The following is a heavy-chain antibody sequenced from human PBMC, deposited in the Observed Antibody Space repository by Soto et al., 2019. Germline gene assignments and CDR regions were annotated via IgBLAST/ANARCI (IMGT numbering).Heavy chain of an antibody. Sequence: QVQLQESGPGLVKPSETLSLTCTVSGGSISSYYWSWIRQPPGKGLEWIGYIYYSGSTNYTPSLKSRVTISVDTSKNQFSLKLSSVTAADTAVYYCARDRYGDYLDVWGQGTTVTVSS. D-gene: IGHD4-17*01. CDR3: ARDRYGDYLDV. V-gene: IGHV4-59*01. CDR2: IYYSGST. J-gene: IGHJ6*03. CDR1: GGSISSYY.